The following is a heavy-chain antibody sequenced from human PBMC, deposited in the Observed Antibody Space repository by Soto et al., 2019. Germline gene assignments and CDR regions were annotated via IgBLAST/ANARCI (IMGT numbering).Heavy chain of an antibody. CDR1: GFTVSTNY. V-gene: IGHV3-53*01. Sequence: VQLVESGGGLIQPGGSLRLSCAASGFTVSTNYMSWVRQAPGKGLEWVSVIYSGGTTYFADSVKGRFTISRDNSKITLYLQMSSLRAEDTSVYFCARAASFYGLDVWGQGTTVTVSS. CDR3: ARAASFYGLDV. J-gene: IGHJ6*02. CDR2: IYSGGTT.